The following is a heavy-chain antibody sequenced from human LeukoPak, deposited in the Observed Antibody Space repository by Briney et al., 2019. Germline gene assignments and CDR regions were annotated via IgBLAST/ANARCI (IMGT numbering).Heavy chain of an antibody. J-gene: IGHJ3*02. CDR2: IWYDGSNK. D-gene: IGHD4-17*01. V-gene: IGHV3-33*06. Sequence: GGSLRLSCAASGFIFSNYGMYWVRQAPGKGLEWVAVIWYDGSNKHYADSVKGRFTISRDNSKNTLYLQMNSLRAEDTAVYYCAKDLPKEDYGDSEGTFDIWAKGQWSPSLQ. CDR3: AKDLPKEDYGDSEGTFDI. CDR1: GFIFSNYG.